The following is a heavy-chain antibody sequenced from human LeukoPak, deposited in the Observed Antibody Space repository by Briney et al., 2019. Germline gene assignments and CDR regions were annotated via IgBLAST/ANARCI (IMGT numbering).Heavy chain of an antibody. CDR1: GGSFSGYY. J-gene: IGHJ2*01. CDR2: INHSGRT. CDR3: ARLYGAAGYWYFDL. D-gene: IGHD6-13*01. V-gene: IGHV4-34*01. Sequence: SETLSLTCAVYGGSFSGYYWSWLRQPPGKGLEWIGEINHSGRTNYNPSLKSRVTISVDTSKNQFSLKLSSVTAADTAVYYCARLYGAAGYWYFDLWGRGTLVTVSS.